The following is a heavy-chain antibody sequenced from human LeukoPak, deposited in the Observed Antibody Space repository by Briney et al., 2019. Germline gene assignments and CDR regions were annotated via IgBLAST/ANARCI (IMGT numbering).Heavy chain of an antibody. J-gene: IGHJ6*04. D-gene: IGHD3-10*02. CDR1: GFTFSSYS. Sequence: GGSLRLSCAASGFTFSSYSMNWVRQAPGKGLEWISYISTSSTTIYYADSVKGRFTISRDNAKNSLYLQMDSLRAEDTAVYYCAELGITMIGGVWGKGTTVTISS. CDR3: AELGITMIGGV. CDR2: ISTSSTTI. V-gene: IGHV3-48*04.